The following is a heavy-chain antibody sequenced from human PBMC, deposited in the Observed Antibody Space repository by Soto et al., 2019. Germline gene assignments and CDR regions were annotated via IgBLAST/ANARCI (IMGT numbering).Heavy chain of an antibody. J-gene: IGHJ6*03. CDR1: GGSFSGYY. D-gene: IGHD4-4*01. Sequence: QVQLQQWGAGLLKPSETLSLTCAVYGGSFSGYYWSWIRQPPGKGLEVIGEINHSGSTNYNPSLKSRVTISVDTSKNQFSLKLSSVTAADTAVYYCARMRALQKYYYYYMDVWGKGTTVTVSS. V-gene: IGHV4-34*01. CDR3: ARMRALQKYYYYYMDV. CDR2: INHSGST.